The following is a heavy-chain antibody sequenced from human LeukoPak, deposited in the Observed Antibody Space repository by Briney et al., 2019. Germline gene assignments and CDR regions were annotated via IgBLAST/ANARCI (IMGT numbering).Heavy chain of an antibody. Sequence: PSETLSLTCTVSGGSISNYYWNWIRQPPGKGLEWIGYIYYTGSTNYNPSLKSRVTMSVDTSKNQFSLNLKSVTPEDTAVYYCARRHVEYSSSSDPYYFDYWGQGTLVTVSS. CDR1: GGSISNYY. J-gene: IGHJ4*02. CDR3: ARRHVEYSSSSDPYYFDY. CDR2: IYYTGST. D-gene: IGHD6-6*01. V-gene: IGHV4-59*01.